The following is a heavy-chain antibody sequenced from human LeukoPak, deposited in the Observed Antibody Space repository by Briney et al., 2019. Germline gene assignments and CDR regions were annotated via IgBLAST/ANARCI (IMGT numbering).Heavy chain of an antibody. CDR2: ISYDGSNK. J-gene: IGHJ3*02. V-gene: IGHV3-30*18. D-gene: IGHD5-12*01. Sequence: GGSLRLSCAASGFTFSSYGMHWVRQAPGKGLEWVAVISYDGSNKYYADSVKGRFTISRDNSKSTLYLQMNSLRAEDTAVYYCAKALGYSGYSASDAFDIWGQGTMVTVSS. CDR1: GFTFSSYG. CDR3: AKALGYSGYSASDAFDI.